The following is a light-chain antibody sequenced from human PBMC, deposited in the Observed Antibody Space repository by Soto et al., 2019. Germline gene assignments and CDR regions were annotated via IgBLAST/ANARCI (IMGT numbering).Light chain of an antibody. Sequence: EIVLTQSPATLSLSPGERATLSCMASQSVSSYLAWYQQKPGQAPRLFIYDASIRATGIPARFSGSGSGPDFTLPISSLEPEDFAVYYCQQRSNWPPWTLGQGTKVPIK. J-gene: IGKJ1*01. CDR3: QQRSNWPPWT. CDR1: QSVSSY. CDR2: DAS. V-gene: IGKV3-11*01.